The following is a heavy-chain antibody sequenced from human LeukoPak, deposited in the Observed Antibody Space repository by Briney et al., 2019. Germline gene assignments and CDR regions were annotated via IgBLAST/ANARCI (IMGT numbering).Heavy chain of an antibody. CDR2: ISSSGGTI. D-gene: IGHD1-26*01. V-gene: IGHV3-11*01. Sequence: GGSLRLSCAASGFTFRDYYMSWIRQAPGKGLEWVSYISSSGGTIYYADSVKGRFTISRDNAKNSLYLQMNSLRAEDTAVYYCARPTRSVSYRQGVYWGQGTLVTVSS. J-gene: IGHJ4*02. CDR1: GFTFRDYY. CDR3: ARPTRSVSYRQGVY.